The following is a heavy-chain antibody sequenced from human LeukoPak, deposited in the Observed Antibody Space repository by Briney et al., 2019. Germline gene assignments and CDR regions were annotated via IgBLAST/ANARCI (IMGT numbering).Heavy chain of an antibody. V-gene: IGHV3-23*01. D-gene: IGHD3-22*01. CDR3: AKDPYYYDSSGYGYGMDV. Sequence: GGSLRLSCAASGFSFSGYAMAWVRQAPGKGLEWVSTISGSGGSTHYADSGKGRFTISRDNSKNTLYLQMNSLRAEDTAVYYCAKDPYYYDSSGYGYGMDVWGQGTTVTVSS. J-gene: IGHJ6*02. CDR1: GFSFSGYA. CDR2: ISGSGGST.